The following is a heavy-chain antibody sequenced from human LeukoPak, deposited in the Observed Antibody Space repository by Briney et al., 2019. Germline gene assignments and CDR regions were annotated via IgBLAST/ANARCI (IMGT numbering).Heavy chain of an antibody. J-gene: IGHJ3*02. D-gene: IGHD3-22*01. Sequence: SVKVSCKASGFTFTRSAMQWVRQARGQRHEWIGWIVVGSGNTNYAQKFQERVTITRDMSTSTAYMELSSLRSEDTAMYYCAAADYYDSSGYYPYAFHIWGQGTMVTVSS. V-gene: IGHV1-58*02. CDR2: IVVGSGNT. CDR3: AAADYYDSSGYYPYAFHI. CDR1: GFTFTRSA.